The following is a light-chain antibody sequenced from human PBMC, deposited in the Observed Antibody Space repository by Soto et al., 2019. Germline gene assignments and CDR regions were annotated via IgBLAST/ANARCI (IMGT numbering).Light chain of an antibody. V-gene: IGKV1-27*01. CDR2: AAS. J-gene: IGKJ3*01. Sequence: DIQMTQSPSSLSASVGDRVTISCRASQGISDYLAWYQQKPGKAPRLLIYAASTLQSGVSFRFTGSGSGTDFTLTLSSLQPEDVATYYCQKYNWPPFTFGPGTKVDIK. CDR1: QGISDY. CDR3: QKYNWPPFT.